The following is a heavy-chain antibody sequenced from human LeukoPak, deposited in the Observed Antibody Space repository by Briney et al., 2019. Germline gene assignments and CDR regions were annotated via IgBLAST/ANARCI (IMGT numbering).Heavy chain of an antibody. CDR3: AIAPCPLSSHYYLDY. CDR2: VYPGDSDT. V-gene: IGHV5-51*04. Sequence: GESMTISCKASAYTFTSYWIAWVRQMHGKCLEWMGIVYPGDSDTTYSPSFRGPVIISADVPISTAFLQWRSLKTSDTAMYSCAIAPCPLSSHYYLDYWGKGALVTVSS. D-gene: IGHD2-15*01. CDR1: AYTFTSYW. J-gene: IGHJ4*02.